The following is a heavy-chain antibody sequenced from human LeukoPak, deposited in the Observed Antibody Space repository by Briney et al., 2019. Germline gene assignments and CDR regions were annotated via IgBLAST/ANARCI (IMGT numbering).Heavy chain of an antibody. Sequence: GGSLRLSCAASGFTFSSYGMNWVRQAPGKGLEWVSYISSRSGSIYYADSVKGRFTISRDNGKNSLYLQMNSLRAEDTAVYYCARDHTVTTFASSYFDYWGQGTLVTVSS. D-gene: IGHD4-17*01. J-gene: IGHJ4*02. V-gene: IGHV3-48*01. CDR3: ARDHTVTTFASSYFDY. CDR2: ISSRSGSI. CDR1: GFTFSSYG.